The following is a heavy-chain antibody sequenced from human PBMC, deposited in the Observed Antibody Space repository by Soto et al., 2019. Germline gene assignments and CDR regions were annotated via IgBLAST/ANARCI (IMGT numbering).Heavy chain of an antibody. CDR2: IKQDGSEK. Sequence: GGSLRLSCAASGFTFSSYWMSWVRQAPGKGLEWVANIKQDGSEKYYVDSVKGRFTISRDNAKNSLYLQMNSLRAEDTAVYYCAREHDYSNYGYYYMDVWGKGTTVPSP. V-gene: IGHV3-7*01. CDR3: AREHDYSNYGYYYMDV. D-gene: IGHD4-4*01. J-gene: IGHJ6*03. CDR1: GFTFSSYW.